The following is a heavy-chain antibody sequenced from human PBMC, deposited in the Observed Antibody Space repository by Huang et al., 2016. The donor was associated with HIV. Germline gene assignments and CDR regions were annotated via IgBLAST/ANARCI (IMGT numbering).Heavy chain of an antibody. D-gene: IGHD3-16*01. V-gene: IGHV1-69*13. Sequence: QVQLGQSGAEVRKPGSSVKVSCRASGGSFNNFGINWVRQAPGQGLEWMGGIIPRFGTRNDAQRFQGRVTITADETTGVVYMELSSLRSDDTAVYFCAKRGGAWGSPYAFDLWGPGTMVTVSS. CDR3: AKRGGAWGSPYAFDL. CDR1: GGSFNNFG. CDR2: IIPRFGTR. J-gene: IGHJ3*01.